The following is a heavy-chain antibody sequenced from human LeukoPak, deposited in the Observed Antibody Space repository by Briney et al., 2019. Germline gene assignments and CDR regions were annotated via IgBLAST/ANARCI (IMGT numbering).Heavy chain of an antibody. V-gene: IGHV4-59*12. J-gene: IGHJ6*03. D-gene: IGHD2-2*02. CDR1: GGSISSYY. CDR3: ARDSDCSSTSCYKFYYYYYMDV. CDR2: IYYSGST. Sequence: SETLSLTCTVSGGSISSYYWSWIRQPPGKGLEWIGYIYYSGSTNYNPSLKSRVTMSVDTSKNQFSLKLSSVTAADTAVYYCARDSDCSSTSCYKFYYYYYMDVWGKGTTVTVSS.